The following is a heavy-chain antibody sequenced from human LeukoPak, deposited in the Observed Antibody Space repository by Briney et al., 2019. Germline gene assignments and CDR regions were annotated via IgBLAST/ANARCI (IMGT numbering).Heavy chain of an antibody. Sequence: GRSLRLSCAASGFTFSSYAMHWVRQAPGKGLEGVSGINWNGGSTDYGDSVEGRFTISIDNAKNSLYLQVNGLRAEDTALYYCARDLKRLAAVQPPEFDYRGQGTLVTVSS. CDR2: INWNGGST. D-gene: IGHD6-13*01. V-gene: IGHV3-20*04. CDR1: GFTFSSYA. CDR3: ARDLKRLAAVQPPEFDY. J-gene: IGHJ4*02.